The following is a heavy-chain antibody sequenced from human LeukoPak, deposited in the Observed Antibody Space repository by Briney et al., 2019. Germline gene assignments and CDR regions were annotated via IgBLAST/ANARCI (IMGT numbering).Heavy chain of an antibody. CDR1: GGSISSGGYS. D-gene: IGHD1-1*01. CDR3: ARVTSNYFDY. Sequence: SETLSPTCAVSGGSISSGGYSWSWIRQPPGKGLEWIGYIYHSGSTYYNPSLKSRVTISVDRSKNQFSLKLSSVTAADTAVYYCARVTSNYFDYWGQGTLVTVSS. CDR2: IYHSGST. J-gene: IGHJ4*02. V-gene: IGHV4-30-2*01.